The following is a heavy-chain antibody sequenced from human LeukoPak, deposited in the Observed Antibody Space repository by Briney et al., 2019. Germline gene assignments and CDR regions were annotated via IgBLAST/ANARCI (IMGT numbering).Heavy chain of an antibody. CDR2: ISHDGSTA. CDR3: ARTPGYCSGGNCYRYFQN. J-gene: IGHJ1*01. Sequence: GGSLRLSCAASGFTFSSYGMHWVRQTPGKGLEWISYISHDGSTAYYADSVKGRFTISRDNAKNSLYLQMNSLRAEDTAVYYCARTPGYCSGGNCYRYFQNWGQGTLVTVSS. D-gene: IGHD2-15*01. V-gene: IGHV3-48*01. CDR1: GFTFSSYG.